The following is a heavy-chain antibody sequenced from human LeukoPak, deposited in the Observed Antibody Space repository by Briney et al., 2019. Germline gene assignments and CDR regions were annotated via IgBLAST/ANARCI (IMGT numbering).Heavy chain of an antibody. CDR2: IDGSDYTT. CDR1: GFTFSTYA. V-gene: IGHV3-23*01. J-gene: IGHJ4*02. D-gene: IGHD2-8*02. CDR3: AREQSGPFDY. Sequence: GGSLRLTCAASGFTFSTYAMSWVRQAPGKGLEWVSSIDGSDYTTYNAGSVKGRFTISRDNSINTLYLQMYSPRAEDTAVYYCAREQSGPFDYWGQGTLVTVSS.